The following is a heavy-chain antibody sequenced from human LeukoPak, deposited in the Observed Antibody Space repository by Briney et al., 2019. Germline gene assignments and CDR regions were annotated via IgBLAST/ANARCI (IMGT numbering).Heavy chain of an antibody. V-gene: IGHV1-2*02. CDR2: IIPNSGGT. J-gene: IGHJ4*02. Sequence: GASVKVSCKASGYTFPGYYIHWVRQAPGQGLEWMGWIIPNSGGTNYAQNFQGRVTMTRDTSISTAYMELSRLRSDDTAIYYCARAQYNDGHFEYWCQGNLVTVSS. D-gene: IGHD5-18*01. CDR1: GYTFPGYY. CDR3: ARAQYNDGHFEY.